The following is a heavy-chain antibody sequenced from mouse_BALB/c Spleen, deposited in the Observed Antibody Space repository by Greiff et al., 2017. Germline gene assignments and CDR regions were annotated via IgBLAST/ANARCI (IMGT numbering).Heavy chain of an antibody. Sequence: EVQGVESGGGLVKPGGSLKLSCAASGFTFSSYAMSWVRQTPEKRLEWVATISSGGSYTYYPDSVKGRFTISRDNAKNTLYLQMSSLRSEDTAMYYCARRYYGPLDYWGQGTTLTVSS. V-gene: IGHV5-9-3*01. CDR2: ISSGGSYT. D-gene: IGHD1-1*01. CDR1: GFTFSSYA. CDR3: ARRYYGPLDY. J-gene: IGHJ2*01.